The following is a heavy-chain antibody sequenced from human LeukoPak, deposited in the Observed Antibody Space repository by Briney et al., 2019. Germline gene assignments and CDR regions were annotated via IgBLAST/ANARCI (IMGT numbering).Heavy chain of an antibody. D-gene: IGHD1-1*01. CDR1: GGTFSSYA. CDR2: IIPIFGTA. Sequence: LVKVSCKASGGTFSSYAISWVRQAPGQGLEWMGGIIPIFGTANYAQKFQGRVTITADKSTSTAYMELSSLRSEDTAVYYCARGRTAANYFDYWGQGTLVTVSS. J-gene: IGHJ4*02. CDR3: ARGRTAANYFDY. V-gene: IGHV1-69*06.